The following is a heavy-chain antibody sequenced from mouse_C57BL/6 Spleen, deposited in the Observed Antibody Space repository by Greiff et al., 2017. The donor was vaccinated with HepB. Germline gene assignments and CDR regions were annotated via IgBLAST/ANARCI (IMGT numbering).Heavy chain of an antibody. CDR3: AGRMVTTNGMGY. V-gene: IGHV5-6*01. D-gene: IGHD2-2*01. CDR2: ISSGGSYT. J-gene: IGHJ4*01. CDR1: GFTFSSYG. Sequence: EVHLVESGGDLVKPGGSLKLSCAASGFTFSSYGMSWVRQTPDRRLEWVATISSGGSYTDYPDSVKGRFTISIDNAKNTLYLQMSSLKSEDTAMYSCAGRMVTTNGMGYWGQGTSVTISS.